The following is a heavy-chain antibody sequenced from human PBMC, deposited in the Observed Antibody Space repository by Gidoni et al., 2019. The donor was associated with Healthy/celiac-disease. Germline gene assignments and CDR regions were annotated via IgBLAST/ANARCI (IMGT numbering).Heavy chain of an antibody. J-gene: IGHJ4*02. D-gene: IGHD3-16*01. CDR3: AKDHEHYDYIWGSYYGY. V-gene: IGHV3-30*18. CDR1: GFTFSSYG. Sequence: QVQLVESGGGVVQPGRSMRLPCAASGFTFSSYGLHWGRQAPGKGLEWVAVISYDGSNKYYADSVKGRFTISRDNSKNTLYLQMNSLRAEDTAVYYCAKDHEHYDYIWGSYYGYWGQGTLVTVSS. CDR2: ISYDGSNK.